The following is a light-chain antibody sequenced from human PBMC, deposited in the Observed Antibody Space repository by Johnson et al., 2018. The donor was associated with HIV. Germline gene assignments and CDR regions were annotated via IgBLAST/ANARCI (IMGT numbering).Light chain of an antibody. CDR1: SSNIGNNY. J-gene: IGLJ1*01. CDR3: GTWDSSLSAEV. V-gene: IGLV1-51*01. Sequence: TQPPSVSAAPGQKVTISCSGSSSNIGNNYVSWYQQVPGAAPKLLIYDNNKRPSGIPDRFSGSKSGTSATLGITGLQTGAEADYYCGTWDSSLSAEVFGTGTKVTVL. CDR2: DNN.